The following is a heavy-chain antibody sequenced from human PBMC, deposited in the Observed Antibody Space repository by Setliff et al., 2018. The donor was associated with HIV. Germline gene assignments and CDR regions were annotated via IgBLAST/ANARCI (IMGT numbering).Heavy chain of an antibody. CDR1: GYIFTDYY. CDR2: INPDSGGT. Sequence: ASVKVSCKASGYIFTDYYMHWVRQAPGQGLEWMGWINPDSGGTNFAQKFQGRVTMTRDTSISTAYLELTNLKSDDTAVFFCAREVPSNTGSYYKKYWGQGTLVTVSS. CDR3: AREVPSNTGSYYKKY. J-gene: IGHJ4*02. D-gene: IGHD3-10*01. V-gene: IGHV1-2*02.